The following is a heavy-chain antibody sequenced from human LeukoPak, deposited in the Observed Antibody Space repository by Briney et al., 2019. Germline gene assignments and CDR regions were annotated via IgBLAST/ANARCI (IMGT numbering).Heavy chain of an antibody. Sequence: PGGSLRLSCAASGFTVSSNYMSWVRQAPGKGLEWVSAISGSGGSTYYADSVKGRFTISRDNSKNTLYLQMNSLRAEDTAVYYCAKDQTPRYSSSWFNWFDPWGQGTLVTVSS. J-gene: IGHJ5*02. CDR1: GFTVSSNY. CDR2: ISGSGGST. CDR3: AKDQTPRYSSSWFNWFDP. D-gene: IGHD6-13*01. V-gene: IGHV3-23*01.